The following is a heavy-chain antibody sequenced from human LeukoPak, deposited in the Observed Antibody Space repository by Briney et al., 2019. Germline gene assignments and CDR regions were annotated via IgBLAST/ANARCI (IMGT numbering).Heavy chain of an antibody. D-gene: IGHD3-10*01. Sequence: PSETLSLTCGVFGGCFSGYYWTWVRQAPGKGLEWIGEINESGTTNYNTSLNNRVTISVDTSKNQFSLKLTSLTAADTAVFYCARALMTLVRGVPRTTWFDPWGQGTLVTVSS. CDR3: ARALMTLVRGVPRTTWFDP. V-gene: IGHV4-34*01. CDR1: GGCFSGYY. CDR2: INESGTT. J-gene: IGHJ5*02.